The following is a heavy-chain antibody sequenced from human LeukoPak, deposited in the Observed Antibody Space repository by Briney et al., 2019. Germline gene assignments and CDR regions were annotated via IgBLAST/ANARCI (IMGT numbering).Heavy chain of an antibody. V-gene: IGHV3-23*01. Sequence: PGGSLRLSCAASTFTLSTYGMSWVRPAPGKGLEWVSAIGGSSGSTHFADSVKGRFTISRDDSKNTLYLHMNSLRAEDTAIYYCAKGQYGGHSLIEYWGQGTLVTVSS. CDR3: AKGQYGGHSLIEY. J-gene: IGHJ4*02. CDR2: IGGSSGST. D-gene: IGHD4-23*01. CDR1: TFTLSTYG.